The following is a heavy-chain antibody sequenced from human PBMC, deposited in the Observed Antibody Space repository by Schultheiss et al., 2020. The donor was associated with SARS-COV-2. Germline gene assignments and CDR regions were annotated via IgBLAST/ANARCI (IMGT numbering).Heavy chain of an antibody. CDR1: GFTFSDYY. CDR2: ISSSSSYI. D-gene: IGHD5-18*01. CDR3: ARGTGIQLWDYYGMDV. V-gene: IGHV3-11*06. J-gene: IGHJ6*02. Sequence: GESLKISCAASGFTFSDYYMSWIRQAPGKGLEWVSSISSSSSYIYYADSVKGRFTISRDNAKNSLYLQMNSLRAEDTAVYYCARGTGIQLWDYYGMDVWGQGTTVTVSS.